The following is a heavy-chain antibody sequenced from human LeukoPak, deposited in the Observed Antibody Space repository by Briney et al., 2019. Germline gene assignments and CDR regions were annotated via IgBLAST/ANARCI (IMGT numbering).Heavy chain of an antibody. Sequence: GGSLRLSCAASGFTFSSYGMHWVRQAPGKGLEWVAVIWYDGSNKYYADSVKGRFTISRDNSKNTLYLQMNSLRAEDTAVYYCARDYYGSGSYSCDYWGQGTLVTVSS. V-gene: IGHV3-33*01. CDR3: ARDYYGSGSYSCDY. J-gene: IGHJ4*02. D-gene: IGHD3-10*01. CDR2: IWYDGSNK. CDR1: GFTFSSYG.